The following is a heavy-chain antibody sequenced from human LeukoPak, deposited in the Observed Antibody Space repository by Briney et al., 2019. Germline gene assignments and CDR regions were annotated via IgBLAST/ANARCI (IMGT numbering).Heavy chain of an antibody. J-gene: IGHJ4*02. Sequence: PSETLSLTCTVSGGSISGYYWSCIRQPPGEGREWIAYIFYPGSNNHHPPLKRRVTIPVDTSKGQFSLKLSSVTAADTAVYYCARHRGSSPGTLDYWGQGTLVTVSS. D-gene: IGHD6-6*01. CDR3: ARHRGSSPGTLDY. V-gene: IGHV4-59*01. CDR1: GGSISGYY. CDR2: IFYPGSN.